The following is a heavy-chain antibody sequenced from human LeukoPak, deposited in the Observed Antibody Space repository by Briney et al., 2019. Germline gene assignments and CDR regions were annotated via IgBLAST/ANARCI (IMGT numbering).Heavy chain of an antibody. Sequence: SETLSLTCTVSGGSISTYYWSWIRQSPGKGLEWIGYIYYDGSTNYNPSLKSRVTISVDTSKNQFSLKLSSVTAADTAVYYCARGWLQPNYFDYWGQGTLVTVSS. CDR2: IYYDGST. J-gene: IGHJ4*02. CDR3: ARGWLQPNYFDY. CDR1: GGSISTYY. V-gene: IGHV4-59*01. D-gene: IGHD5-18*01.